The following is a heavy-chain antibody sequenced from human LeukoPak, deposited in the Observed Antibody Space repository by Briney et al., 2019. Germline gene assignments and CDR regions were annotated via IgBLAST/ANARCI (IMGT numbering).Heavy chain of an antibody. D-gene: IGHD3-10*01. CDR2: ISSSGSTI. CDR1: GFTFSSYE. CDR3: ARDRYYGSGSYDY. V-gene: IGHV3-48*03. J-gene: IGHJ4*02. Sequence: GGSLRLSCAASGFTFSSYEMNWVHQAPGKGLEWVSYISSSGSTIYYADSVKGRFTISRDNAKNSLYLQVNSLRAEDTGVYYCARDRYYGSGSYDYWGQGTLVTVSS.